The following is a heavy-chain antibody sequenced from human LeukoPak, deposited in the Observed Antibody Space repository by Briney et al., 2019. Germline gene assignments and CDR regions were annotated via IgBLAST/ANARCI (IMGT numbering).Heavy chain of an antibody. J-gene: IGHJ4*02. D-gene: IGHD3-10*01. Sequence: PSGTLSLTCTVSGGSISSSSYYWGWIRQPPGKGLEWIGSIYYSGSTYYNPSLKSRVTISVDTSKNQFSLKLSSVTAADTAVYYCARSGVGRLGELFRGSAFDYWGQGTLVTVSS. CDR3: ARSGVGRLGELFRGSAFDY. V-gene: IGHV4-39*01. CDR1: GGSISSSSYY. CDR2: IYYSGST.